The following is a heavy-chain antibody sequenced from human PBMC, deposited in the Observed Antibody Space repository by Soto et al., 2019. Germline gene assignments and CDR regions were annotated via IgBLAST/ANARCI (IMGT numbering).Heavy chain of an antibody. V-gene: IGHV4-59*01. CDR1: GGSINNYY. Sequence: QVQLQESGPGLVKPSETLSLTCTVSGGSINNYYWSWIRQPPGKGLEWIGYIHYSGSTYYNPSLKSRVTISVDTSKNQFSLKLSSVTAADTAVYYCARDTNYYGSGSRYWYFDLWGRGTLVTVSS. J-gene: IGHJ2*01. D-gene: IGHD3-10*01. CDR3: ARDTNYYGSGSRYWYFDL. CDR2: IHYSGST.